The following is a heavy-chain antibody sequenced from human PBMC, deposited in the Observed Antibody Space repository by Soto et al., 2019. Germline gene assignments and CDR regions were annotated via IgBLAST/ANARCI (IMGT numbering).Heavy chain of an antibody. D-gene: IGHD2-15*01. CDR1: GGTFSSYA. CDR3: GRDRRNCSGGSCYGYYYFDY. Sequence: SVKVSCKASGGTFSSYAISWVRQAPGQGLEWMGGIIPIFGTANYAQKFQGRVTITADESTSTAYMELSSLRSEDTAVYYCGRDRRNCSGGSCYGYYYFDYWG. V-gene: IGHV1-69*13. J-gene: IGHJ4*01. CDR2: IIPIFGTA.